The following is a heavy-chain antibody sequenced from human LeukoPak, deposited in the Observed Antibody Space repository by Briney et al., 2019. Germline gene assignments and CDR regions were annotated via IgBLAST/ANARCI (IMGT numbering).Heavy chain of an antibody. V-gene: IGHV1-69*04. CDR1: GGTFSSYA. CDR3: ARGHGYSYGAPFHY. D-gene: IGHD5-18*01. CDR2: IIPILGIA. Sequence: ASVKVSCKASGGTFSSYAISWVRQAPGQGLEWMGRIIPILGIANYAQKFQGRVTITADKSTSTAYMELSSLRSEDTAVYYCARGHGYSYGAPFHYWGQGTLVGDSS. J-gene: IGHJ4*02.